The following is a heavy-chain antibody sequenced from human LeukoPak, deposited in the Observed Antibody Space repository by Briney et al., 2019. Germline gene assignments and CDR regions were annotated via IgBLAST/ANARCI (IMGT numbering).Heavy chain of an antibody. CDR3: ARVQGQCLVKLVGGWGNYYFDY. CDR1: GDSVSSNSAA. J-gene: IGHJ4*02. CDR2: TYYRSKWYN. V-gene: IGHV6-1*01. Sequence: SQTLSLTCAISGDSVSSNSAAWNRIRQSPSRGLEWLGRTYYRSKWYNDYAVSVKSRITINPDTSKNQFSLQLNSVTPEDTAVYYCARVQGQCLVKLVGGWGNYYFDYWGQGTLVTVSS. D-gene: IGHD6-19*01.